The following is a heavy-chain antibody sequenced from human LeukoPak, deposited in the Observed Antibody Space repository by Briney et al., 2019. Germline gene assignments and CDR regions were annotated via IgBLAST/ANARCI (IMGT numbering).Heavy chain of an antibody. CDR2: IIPILGIA. CDR3: ARGYSSGWNYFDY. V-gene: IGHV1-69*04. J-gene: IGHJ4*02. CDR1: GGTFSSYA. Sequence: ASVKVSCKASGGTFSSYAISWVRQAPGQGLAWMGRIIPILGIANYAQKFQGRVTITADKSTSTAYMELSSLRSEDTAVYYCARGYSSGWNYFDYWGQGTLVTVSS. D-gene: IGHD6-19*01.